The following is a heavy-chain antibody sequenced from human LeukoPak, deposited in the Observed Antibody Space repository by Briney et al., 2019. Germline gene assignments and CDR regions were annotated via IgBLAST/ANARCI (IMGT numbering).Heavy chain of an antibody. CDR2: ISYDGSNK. CDR3: ARDQVAVAVYYFDY. J-gene: IGHJ4*02. CDR1: GFTFSSYA. D-gene: IGHD6-19*01. V-gene: IGHV3-30*04. Sequence: GGSLRLSCAASGFTFSSYAMHWVRQAPGKGPEWVAVISYDGSNKYYADSVKGRFTISRDNSKNTLYLQMNSLRAEDTAMYYCARDQVAVAVYYFDYWGQGTLVTVSS.